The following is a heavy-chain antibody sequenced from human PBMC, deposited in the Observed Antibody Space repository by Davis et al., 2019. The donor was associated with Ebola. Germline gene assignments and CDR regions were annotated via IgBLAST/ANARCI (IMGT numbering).Heavy chain of an antibody. J-gene: IGHJ6*02. Sequence: MPSETLSLTCSVSGGSIGSNSYYWGWIRQTPGKGLEWIGSIHYSGSTYYNPSLKSRVSISVETSKNLCSLTLSSVTAADTALYYCARHHEQYCSGGSCFSTVGHAMDVWGQGTTVTVSS. CDR1: GGSIGSNSYY. CDR3: ARHHEQYCSGGSCFSTVGHAMDV. V-gene: IGHV4-39*01. D-gene: IGHD2-15*01. CDR2: IHYSGST.